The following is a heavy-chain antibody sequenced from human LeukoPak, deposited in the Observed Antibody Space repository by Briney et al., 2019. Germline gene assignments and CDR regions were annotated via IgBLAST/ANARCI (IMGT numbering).Heavy chain of an antibody. V-gene: IGHV3-74*01. D-gene: IGHD1-26*01. CDR3: ARVSSGSYFGYHYYYMDV. J-gene: IGHJ6*03. CDR2: INSDGSST. Sequence: GGSLRLSCAASGFTFSNYWMHWVRQAPGKGLVWVSRINSDGSSTSYADSVKGRFTISRDNAKNTLYLQMNSLRAEDTAVYYCARVSSGSYFGYHYYYMDVWGKGTTVTVSS. CDR1: GFTFSNYW.